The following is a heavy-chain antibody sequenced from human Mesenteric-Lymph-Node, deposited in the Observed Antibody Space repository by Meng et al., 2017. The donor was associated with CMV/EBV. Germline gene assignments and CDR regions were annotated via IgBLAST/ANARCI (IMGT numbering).Heavy chain of an antibody. D-gene: IGHD3-10*01. CDR2: IIPILDIA. Sequence: SVKVSCKASGGSVSRYTLNWVRQAPGQGLEWMGRIIPILDIANSAQKFQGRVTITADKSTSVAYMELSSLTSEDTAVYYCARDKRTNGDYYYGMDVWGQGTTVTVSS. CDR3: ARDKRTNGDYYYGMDV. J-gene: IGHJ6*02. CDR1: GGSVSRYT. V-gene: IGHV1-69*04.